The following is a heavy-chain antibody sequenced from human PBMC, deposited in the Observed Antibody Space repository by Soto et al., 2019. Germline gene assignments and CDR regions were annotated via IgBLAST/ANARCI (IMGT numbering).Heavy chain of an antibody. CDR1: GYSFTSYW. V-gene: IGHV5-51*01. CDR3: AREAYYDSSGYYGPIDY. J-gene: IGHJ4*02. D-gene: IGHD3-22*01. CDR2: IYPGDSDT. Sequence: GESLKISCKGSGYSFTSYWIGWVRQMPGKGLEWMGIIYPGDSDTRYSPSFQGQVTNSADKSISTAYLQWSSLKASDTAMYYCAREAYYDSSGYYGPIDYWGQGTLVTVSS.